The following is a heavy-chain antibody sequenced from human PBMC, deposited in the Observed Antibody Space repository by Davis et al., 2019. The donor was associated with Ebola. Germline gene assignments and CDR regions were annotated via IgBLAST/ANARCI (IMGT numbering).Heavy chain of an antibody. CDR1: GITFNGYA. J-gene: IGHJ6*02. D-gene: IGHD2-21*01. CDR3: ARGRLFNGSGLSRRHYNAMDV. CDR2: ISNDARYP. V-gene: IGHV3-23*01. Sequence: PGGSLRLSCAGSGITFNGYALSWVRQAPGKGLQWVSLISNDARYPYYADSVKDRFTISRDNSKNMLYLQMNSLGAADTAVYYCARGRLFNGSGLSRRHYNAMDVWGQGTMVTVSS.